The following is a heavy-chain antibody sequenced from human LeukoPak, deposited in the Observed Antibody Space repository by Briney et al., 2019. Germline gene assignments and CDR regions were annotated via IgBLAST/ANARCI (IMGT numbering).Heavy chain of an antibody. J-gene: IGHJ6*03. CDR2: IYSGGST. CDR3: AKELRYFDWSLTYYYYYMDV. CDR1: GFTVSSNY. D-gene: IGHD3-9*01. Sequence: PGGSLRLSCAASGFTVSSNYMSWVRQAPGKGLEWVSVIYSGGSTYYADSVKGRFTISRDNSKNTLYLQMNSLRAEDTAVYYCAKELRYFDWSLTYYYYYMDVWGKGTTVTISS. V-gene: IGHV3-53*05.